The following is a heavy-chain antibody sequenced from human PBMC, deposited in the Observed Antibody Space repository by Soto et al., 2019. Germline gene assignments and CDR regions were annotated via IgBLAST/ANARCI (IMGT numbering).Heavy chain of an antibody. CDR1: GGSISSSSYY. CDR2: IYYSGST. CDR3: ARGAWDFDY. V-gene: IGHV4-39*07. Sequence: SETLSLTCTVSGGSISSSSYYWGWIRQPPGKGLEWIGYIYYSGSTYYNPSLKSRVTISVDKSKNQFSLKLSSVTAADTAVYYCARGAWDFDYWGQGTLVT. J-gene: IGHJ4*02.